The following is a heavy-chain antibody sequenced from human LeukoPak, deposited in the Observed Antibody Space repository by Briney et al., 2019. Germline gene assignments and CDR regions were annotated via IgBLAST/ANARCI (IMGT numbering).Heavy chain of an antibody. V-gene: IGHV3-21*06. CDR2: INSGGTTT. CDR3: LRGDSRDF. J-gene: IGHJ4*02. CDR1: GFAFSTYT. D-gene: IGHD3-22*01. Sequence: GGSLGLSCAACGFAFSTYTMNWARQAAWKGLEWVASINSGGTTTHYAFSVKGRFTISRDNAPNVLYLQMTGLRGEDAALYYCLRGDSRDFWGQGPLVTVSS.